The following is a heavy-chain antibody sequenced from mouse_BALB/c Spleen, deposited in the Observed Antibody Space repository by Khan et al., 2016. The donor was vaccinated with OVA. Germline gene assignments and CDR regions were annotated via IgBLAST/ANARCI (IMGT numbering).Heavy chain of an antibody. CDR2: IAPANGNT. J-gene: IGHJ1*01. CDR1: GFNIKDTY. Sequence: EVQLQQSGAELVKPGASVKLSCTASGFNIKDTYLHWVKQRPERGLEWIGRIAPANGNTQYDPKFQGKATITSDTSSNTSYLQLNSLTSEDTAVYYCARPSYDPRDFEVGGAGTTVTVSS. CDR3: ARPSYDPRDFEV. V-gene: IGHV14-3*02. D-gene: IGHD2-3*01.